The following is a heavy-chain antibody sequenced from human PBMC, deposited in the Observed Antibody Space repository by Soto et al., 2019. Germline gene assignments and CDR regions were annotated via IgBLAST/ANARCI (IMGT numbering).Heavy chain of an antibody. D-gene: IGHD2-21*01. J-gene: IGHJ4*02. CDR3: VNNAHCGLECYSPYGF. Sequence: SGPTLVNPTQTLTVTCTFSGFPLSSRGVGVGWVRQPPGKALEWLVVIYGNDDSRYNPSLRTRLSITKDTPKNVVGLTIRKMGPEAVGTYYCVNNAHCGLECYSPYGFWGERTRDSVSS. V-gene: IGHV2-5*04. CDR1: GFPLSSRGVG. CDR2: IYGNDDS.